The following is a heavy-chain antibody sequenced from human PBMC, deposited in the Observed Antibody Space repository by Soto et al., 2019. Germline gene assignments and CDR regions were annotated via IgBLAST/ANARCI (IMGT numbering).Heavy chain of an antibody. V-gene: IGHV3-30*18. CDR3: VKGSDVARQELDY. CDR1: GFTFSNFG. D-gene: IGHD3-3*01. CDR2: ISADGSDK. J-gene: IGHJ4*02. Sequence: QVQLVESGGGVVQPGRSLRLSCAASGFTFSNFGMHWVRQAPGKGLEWVAAISADGSDKYFSGSVKGRFTISRDNSKNTLFLQMNSLGVEDTAVYYCVKGSDVARQELDYWGQGTLVTVSS.